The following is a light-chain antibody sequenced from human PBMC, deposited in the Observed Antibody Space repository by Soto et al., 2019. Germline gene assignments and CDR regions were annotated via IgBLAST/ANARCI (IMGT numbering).Light chain of an antibody. CDR2: SDN. V-gene: IGLV1-47*02. CDR1: SSNIGNNY. CDR3: QSYDNNSDYV. Sequence: QSVVTQPPSASGTPGQTVTISCSGSSSNIGNNYVYWYQQLPGAAPKLLIFSDNNRPSGVPDRFSGSKSGTSASLAITGLRAEDEADYYCQSYDNNSDYVFGTGTKLTVL. J-gene: IGLJ1*01.